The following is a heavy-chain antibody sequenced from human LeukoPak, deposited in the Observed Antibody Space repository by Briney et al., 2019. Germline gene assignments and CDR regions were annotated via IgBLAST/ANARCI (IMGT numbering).Heavy chain of an antibody. CDR1: GGSISSGDYY. J-gene: IGHJ6*03. Sequence: SETLSLTCTVSGGSISSGDYYWSWIRQLPGKGLEWIGYIYYSGSTYYNPSLKSRVTISVDTSKNQFSLKLSSVTAADTAVYYCARANGDSIYYYYYYMDVWGKGTTVTVSS. V-gene: IGHV4-30-4*08. CDR3: ARANGDSIYYYYYYMDV. CDR2: IYYSGST. D-gene: IGHD4-17*01.